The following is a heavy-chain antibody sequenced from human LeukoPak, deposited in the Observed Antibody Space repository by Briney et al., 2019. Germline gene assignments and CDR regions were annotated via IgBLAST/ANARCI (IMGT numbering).Heavy chain of an antibody. Sequence: GGSLRLSCAGSGFAFSDYYVTWIRQAPGKGLEWISYITSSGSTIHYADSVKGRFTISRDNAKNSLYLQMDSLRAEDTAVYYCARGVTAQNFDYWGQGTLVTVSS. V-gene: IGHV3-11*04. CDR2: ITSSGSTI. CDR3: ARGVTAQNFDY. D-gene: IGHD1-14*01. CDR1: GFAFSDYY. J-gene: IGHJ4*02.